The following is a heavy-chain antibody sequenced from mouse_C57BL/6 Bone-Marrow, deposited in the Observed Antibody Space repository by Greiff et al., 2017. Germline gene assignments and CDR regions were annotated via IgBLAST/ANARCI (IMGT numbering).Heavy chain of an antibody. D-gene: IGHD4-1*01. CDR3: ARVNWDRFAY. J-gene: IGHJ3*01. Sequence: QVQLQQPGAELVKPGASVKLSCKASGYTFTSYWMQWVKQRPGQGLEWIGEIDPSDSYTNYNQKFKGKATLTVDTSSSTAYMQLSSLTSEDSAVYYWARVNWDRFAYWGQGTLVTVSA. CDR2: IDPSDSYT. V-gene: IGHV1-50*01. CDR1: GYTFTSYW.